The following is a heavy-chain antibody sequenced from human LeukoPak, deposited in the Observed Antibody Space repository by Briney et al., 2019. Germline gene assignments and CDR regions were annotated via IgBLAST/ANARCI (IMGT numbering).Heavy chain of an antibody. Sequence: SETLSLTCTVSGGSISSYYWSWIRQPAGKGLEWIGRIYTSGSTNYNPSLKSRVTMSVDTSKNQFSLKLSSVTAADTAVYYCARDRQMTTVTAPFPWYFDLWGRGTLVTVSS. CDR3: ARDRQMTTVTAPFPWYFDL. D-gene: IGHD4-17*01. CDR1: GGSISSYY. J-gene: IGHJ2*01. CDR2: IYTSGST. V-gene: IGHV4-4*07.